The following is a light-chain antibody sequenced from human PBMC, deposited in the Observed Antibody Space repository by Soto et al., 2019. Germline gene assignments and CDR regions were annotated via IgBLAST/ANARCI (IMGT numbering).Light chain of an antibody. J-gene: IGLJ2*01. CDR3: CSYAGSYTVV. CDR2: DVS. CDR1: SSDVGGYNY. Sequence: QSALTQPRSVSGSPGQSVTISCTGTSSDVGGYNYVSWYQQHPGKVPKPMIYDVSKRPSGVPDRFSGSKSGNTASLTISGLQAEDEADYYCCSYAGSYTVVFGGGTKLTVL. V-gene: IGLV2-11*01.